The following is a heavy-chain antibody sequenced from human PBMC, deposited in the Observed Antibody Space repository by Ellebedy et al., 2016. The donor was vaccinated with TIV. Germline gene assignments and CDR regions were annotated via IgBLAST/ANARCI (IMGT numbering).Heavy chain of an antibody. CDR3: ARVEPFYCSSTSCKNPGSDY. D-gene: IGHD2-2*01. CDR2: ISSSSSYI. J-gene: IGHJ4*02. V-gene: IGHV3-21*01. Sequence: GESLKISCAASGFTFNSYSMNWVRQAPGKGLEWVSSISSSSSYIYYADSVKGRFTISRDNAKNSLYLQMNSLRAEDTAVYYCARVEPFYCSSTSCKNPGSDYWGQGTLVTVSS. CDR1: GFTFNSYS.